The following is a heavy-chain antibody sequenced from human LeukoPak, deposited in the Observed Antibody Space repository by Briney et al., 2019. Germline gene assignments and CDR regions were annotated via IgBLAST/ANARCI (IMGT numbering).Heavy chain of an antibody. J-gene: IGHJ3*02. Sequence: SETLSLTCAVSGGSITSSKWWTWVRQPPGKGLEWIGESYHSGSTNYNPFLKSRVTISVDKSKKQFSLKLSSVTAADTAVYYCARLSPDGFDIWGQGTMVTVFS. CDR1: GGSITSSKW. V-gene: IGHV4-4*02. CDR3: ARLSPDGFDI. CDR2: SYHSGST. D-gene: IGHD2/OR15-2a*01.